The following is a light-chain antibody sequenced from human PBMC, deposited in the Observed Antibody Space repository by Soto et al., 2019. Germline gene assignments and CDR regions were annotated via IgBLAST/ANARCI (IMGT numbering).Light chain of an antibody. J-gene: IGKJ2*01. CDR1: QSISNW. V-gene: IGKV1-5*03. CDR2: KAS. CDR3: QQYDRLQYT. Sequence: DIQMTQSPSTLSASVGDTVTITCRASQSISNWLAWYQQKPGQAPKLLIHKASTLESGVPSRFSGSGSGTEFTLTISSLQPDDFATFYCQQYDRLQYTFGQGTKLEIK.